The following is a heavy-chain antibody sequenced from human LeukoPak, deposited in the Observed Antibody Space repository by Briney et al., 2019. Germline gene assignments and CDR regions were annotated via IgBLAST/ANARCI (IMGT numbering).Heavy chain of an antibody. CDR3: ARGSGSSSWLDP. CDR1: GYNFNNRW. J-gene: IGHJ5*02. Sequence: GESLKISCRGSGYNFNNRWIGWVRQLPGKGLEWMGLIYPGDSDTKYSPSFEGQVTMSVDKSISAAFLQWSSLKASDTAIYYCARGSGSSSWLDPWGQGTLVTVSS. V-gene: IGHV5-51*01. CDR2: IYPGDSDT. D-gene: IGHD3-10*01.